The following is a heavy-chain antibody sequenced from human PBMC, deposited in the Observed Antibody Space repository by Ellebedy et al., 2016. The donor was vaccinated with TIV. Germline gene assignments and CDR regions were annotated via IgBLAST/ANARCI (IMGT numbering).Heavy chain of an antibody. J-gene: IGHJ4*02. CDR1: GLTFSRFW. CDR3: AGPAAVGTKAFDY. V-gene: IGHV3-7*01. D-gene: IGHD6-13*01. CDR2: INQDGSAG. Sequence: ETLSLTCAASGLTFSRFWMIWVRQAPGKGLEWVANINQDGSAGYYVDSVKGRFTISRDNAKNSLYLQMKSLRAEDTAVYYCAGPAAVGTKAFDYWGQGTLVTVSS.